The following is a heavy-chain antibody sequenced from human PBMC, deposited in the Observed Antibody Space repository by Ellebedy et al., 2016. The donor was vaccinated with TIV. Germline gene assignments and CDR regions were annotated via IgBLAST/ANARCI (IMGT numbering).Heavy chain of an antibody. CDR1: GFIFSNHA. CDR3: ARADRSGWFFDS. D-gene: IGHD6-19*01. J-gene: IGHJ4*01. V-gene: IGHV3-11*04. CDR2: IRGSGSNT. Sequence: GESLKISCAASGFIFSNHAMSWVRQAPGKGLEWVALIRGSGSNTFYADSVKCRFIIARDNAKNSLYLQLNSLRAEDTAVYFCARADRSGWFFDSWGHGTLVTVSS.